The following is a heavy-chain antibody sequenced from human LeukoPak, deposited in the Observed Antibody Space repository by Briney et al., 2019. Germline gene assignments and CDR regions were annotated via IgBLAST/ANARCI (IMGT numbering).Heavy chain of an antibody. V-gene: IGHV1-8*01. J-gene: IGHJ3*02. Sequence: GASVKVSCKASGYTFTSYDINWVRQATGQGLEWMGWVNPNSGNTGYAQKFQGRVTMTRNTSISTAYMELSSLRSEDTAVYYCARGNLFYSSSWYEDAFDIWGQGTMVTVSS. CDR1: GYTFTSYD. CDR2: VNPNSGNT. CDR3: ARGNLFYSSSWYEDAFDI. D-gene: IGHD6-13*01.